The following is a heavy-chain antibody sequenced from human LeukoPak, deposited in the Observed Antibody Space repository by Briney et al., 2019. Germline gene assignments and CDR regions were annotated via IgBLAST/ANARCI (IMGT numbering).Heavy chain of an antibody. CDR2: TYDRSKWKN. CDR1: GDSVSSNSAA. J-gene: IGHJ6*01. V-gene: IGHV6-1*01. CDR3: TREVDSYYYHGMDA. Sequence: SQTLSLTCAISGDSVSSNSAAWNWIRQSPSSGLEWLVRTYDRSKWKNDNAISEKSRRTITPYTSKHQCSLQTNCVTPEDPAVYYCTREVDSYYYHGMDAWGQGDTIT.